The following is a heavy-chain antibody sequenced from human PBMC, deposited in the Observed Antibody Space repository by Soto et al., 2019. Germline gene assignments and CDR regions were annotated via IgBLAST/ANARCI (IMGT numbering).Heavy chain of an antibody. Sequence: QVQLVQSGAEVKKPGSSVKVSCKASGGTFSSYAISWVRQAPGQGLEWMGGIIPIFGTANYAQKVQGRVTITADESTSTANRELSSLRSEDTAVYYCGVPRPDYYYYGMDVWGQGTTVTVSS. CDR1: GGTFSSYA. J-gene: IGHJ6*02. D-gene: IGHD3-10*01. CDR2: IIPIFGTA. CDR3: GVPRPDYYYYGMDV. V-gene: IGHV1-69*12.